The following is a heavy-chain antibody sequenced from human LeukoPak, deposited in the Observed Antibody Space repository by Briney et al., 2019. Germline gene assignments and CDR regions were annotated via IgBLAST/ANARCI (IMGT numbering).Heavy chain of an antibody. CDR1: GFTFSNAW. Sequence: GGSLRLSCAASGFTFSNAWMSWVRQAPGKRLEWVSVISGSGTNTYYADSVKGRFTISRDNSENTVNLQMSSLRAEDTAVYYCAKDLASSIFGVVTSSPWGQGTLVTVSS. CDR2: ISGSGTNT. V-gene: IGHV3-23*01. CDR3: AKDLASSIFGVVTSSP. J-gene: IGHJ5*02. D-gene: IGHD3-3*01.